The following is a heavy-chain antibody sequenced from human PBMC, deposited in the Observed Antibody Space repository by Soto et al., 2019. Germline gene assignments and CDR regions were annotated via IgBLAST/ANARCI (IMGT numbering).Heavy chain of an antibody. V-gene: IGHV4-59*01. J-gene: IGHJ5*02. Sequence: QVQLQESGPGLVKPSETLSLTCTVSGGSISSYYWSWIRQPPGKGLGWIGYIYYSGCTNYNPSLKSRVTISVATSKNQFSLKLSSVTAADTAVYYCARGPLDTLWWFDPWGQGTLVTVSS. D-gene: IGHD2-2*02. CDR2: IYYSGCT. CDR1: GGSISSYY. CDR3: ARGPLDTLWWFDP.